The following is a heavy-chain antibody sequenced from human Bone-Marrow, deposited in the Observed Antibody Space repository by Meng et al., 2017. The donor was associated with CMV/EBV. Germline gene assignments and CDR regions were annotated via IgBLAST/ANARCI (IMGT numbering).Heavy chain of an antibody. V-gene: IGHV6-1*01. D-gene: IGHD3-10*01. CDR1: GDSVSSNSAA. Sequence: SQTLSLTCAISGDSVSSNSAAWNWIRQSPSRGLEWLGRTYYRSKWYNDYAVSVKSRITINPDTSKNQFSLQLNSVTPEDTAVYYCASVPMVRGVILPLVYYGMDVWGQGTTVTVSS. CDR3: ASVPMVRGVILPLVYYGMDV. CDR2: TYYRSKWYN. J-gene: IGHJ6*02.